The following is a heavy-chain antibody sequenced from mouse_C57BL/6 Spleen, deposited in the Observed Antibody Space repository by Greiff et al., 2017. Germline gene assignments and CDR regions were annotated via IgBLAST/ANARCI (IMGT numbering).Heavy chain of an antibody. J-gene: IGHJ4*01. CDR3: AEGINSYAMDY. V-gene: IGHV1-20*01. Sequence: EVQLVESGPELVKPGDSVKISCKASGYSFTGYFMNWVMQSHGKSLEWIGRINPYNGDTFYNQKFKGQATLTVDKSSSTAHMELRSLTSEDSAVYYCAEGINSYAMDYWGQGTSVTVSS. CDR1: GYSFTGYF. CDR2: INPYNGDT.